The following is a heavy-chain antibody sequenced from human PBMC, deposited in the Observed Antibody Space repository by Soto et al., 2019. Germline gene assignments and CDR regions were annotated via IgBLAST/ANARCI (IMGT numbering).Heavy chain of an antibody. CDR1: GLTVRTNY. CDR2: IYFDDTT. CDR3: VRDFDTSREDWAYYGMDV. J-gene: IGHJ6*02. V-gene: IGHV3-66*01. Sequence: EVQLVESGGGLVHPGGSLRLSCAASGLTVRTNYMTWVRQAPGKGLEWVSMIYFDDTTHYADSVKGRFTISRDSSKNTLFLHMNSLRAEDTALYYCVRDFDTSREDWAYYGMDVWGQGTTVSVSS. D-gene: IGHD6-13*01.